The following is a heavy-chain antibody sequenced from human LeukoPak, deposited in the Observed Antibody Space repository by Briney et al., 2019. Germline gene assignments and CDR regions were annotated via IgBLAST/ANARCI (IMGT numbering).Heavy chain of an antibody. CDR3: ARDGGYCSGGSCPDNWFDP. J-gene: IGHJ5*02. CDR2: ISAYNGNT. CDR1: GYTFTSYG. V-gene: IGHV1-18*01. Sequence: ASVKVSCKASGYTFTSYGISWVRQAPGQGLEWMGWISAYNGNTNYAQKLQGRVTMTTDTSTSTAYMELRSLRSDDTAVYYCARDGGYCSGGSCPDNWFDPWGQGTLVTVSP. D-gene: IGHD2-15*01.